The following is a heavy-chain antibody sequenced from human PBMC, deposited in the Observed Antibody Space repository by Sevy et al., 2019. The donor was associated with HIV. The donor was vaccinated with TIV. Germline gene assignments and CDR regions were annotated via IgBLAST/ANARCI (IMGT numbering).Heavy chain of an antibody. CDR1: GFIFNSYV. CDR3: AKGSRSGFLS. D-gene: IGHD3-3*01. CDR2: ISGRGGST. J-gene: IGHJ5*02. V-gene: IGHV3-23*01. Sequence: GESLKISCTASGFIFNSYVISLVRQAPGKGLEWVSTISGRGGSTYYAESVKGRVTVSRDNSKNTVYLQMDGLRDEDRAVYYCAKGSRSGFLSWGQGTLVTVSS.